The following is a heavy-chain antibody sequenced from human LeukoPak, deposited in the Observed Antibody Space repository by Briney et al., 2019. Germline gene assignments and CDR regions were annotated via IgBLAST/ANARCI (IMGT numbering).Heavy chain of an antibody. CDR2: ISSSSSYI. CDR1: GFTFSSYS. Sequence: GGSLRLSCAASGFTFSSYSMNWVRQAPGKGLEWVSSISSSSSYIYYADSVKGRFTISRDNAKNSLYLQMNSLRAEDTAVYYCARDLAPNYYGSGSYYVRYYFDYWGQGTLVTVSS. CDR3: ARDLAPNYYGSGSYYVRYYFDY. J-gene: IGHJ4*02. V-gene: IGHV3-21*01. D-gene: IGHD3-10*01.